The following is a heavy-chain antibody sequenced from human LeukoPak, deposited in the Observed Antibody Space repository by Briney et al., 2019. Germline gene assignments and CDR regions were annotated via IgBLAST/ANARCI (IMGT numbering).Heavy chain of an antibody. V-gene: IGHV4-34*01. D-gene: IGHD3-10*01. CDR1: GGSFSGYY. CDR3: ARGHWGLWFGEYYFGY. J-gene: IGHJ4*02. CDR2: INHSGST. Sequence: SETLSLTCAVYGGSFSGYYWSWIRQPPGKGLEWIGEINHSGSTNYNPSLKSRVTISVDTSKNQFSLKLSSVTAADTAVYYCARGHWGLWFGEYYFGYWGRGTLVTVSS.